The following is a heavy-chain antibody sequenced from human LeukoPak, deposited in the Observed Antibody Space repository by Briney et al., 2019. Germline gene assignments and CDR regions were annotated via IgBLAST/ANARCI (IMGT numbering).Heavy chain of an antibody. V-gene: IGHV3-30*18. CDR2: ISYNVSNK. Sequence: PGRSLRLSCAPSRFTFTIYATHWVRPAPNKWLEWVAVISYNVSNKYYADSVKGRFTTSRDNSKNTRYRQMNSLRAEDTPVYYCAKVVSRYSLDAFDTWGQRTMVSVSS. D-gene: IGHD3-22*01. CDR1: RFTFTIYA. CDR3: AKVVSRYSLDAFDT. J-gene: IGHJ3*02.